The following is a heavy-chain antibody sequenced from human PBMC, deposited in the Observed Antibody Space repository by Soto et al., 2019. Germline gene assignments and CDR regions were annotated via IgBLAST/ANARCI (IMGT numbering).Heavy chain of an antibody. J-gene: IGHJ4*02. CDR3: AREKPYSSSWYHDY. D-gene: IGHD6-13*01. CDR2: INHSGST. V-gene: IGHV4-34*01. CDR1: GGSFSGYY. Sequence: QGQLQQWGAGLLKPSETLSLTCAVYGGSFSGYYWSWIRQPPGKGLEWIGEINHSGSTNYRPSHKSRVTISVDTSKNQFYLKLSSVTAADTAVYYCAREKPYSSSWYHDYWGQGTLVTVSS.